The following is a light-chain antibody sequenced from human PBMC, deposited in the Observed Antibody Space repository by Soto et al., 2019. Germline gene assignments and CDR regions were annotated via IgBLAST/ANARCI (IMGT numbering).Light chain of an antibody. CDR1: LTISNY. V-gene: IGKV1-39*01. CDR3: QQNYNGAHF. CDR2: AIS. Sequence: DLHLPQSPSPPPGPVAHRVTITGTTSLTISNYPHWYQQKPGKAPKLLIYAISSLQSCVPSRFSGSGSGTKFSLTISGVEPEDVAAYYCQQNYNGAHFFGQGTKVDIK. J-gene: IGKJ1*01.